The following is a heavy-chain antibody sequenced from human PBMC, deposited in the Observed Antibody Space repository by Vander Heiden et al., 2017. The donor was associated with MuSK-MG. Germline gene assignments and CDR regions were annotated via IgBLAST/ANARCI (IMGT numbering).Heavy chain of an antibody. J-gene: IGHJ3*02. CDR2: MNPNSGNT. D-gene: IGHD3-10*01. CDR3: ARVLLWFGELLSVDAFDI. Sequence: QVQLVQSGAEVKKPGASVKVSCKASGYTFTSYDINGVRQATGQGLEWMGWMNPNSGNTGYAQKFQGRVTMTRNTSISTAYMELSSLRSEDTAVYYCARVLLWFGELLSVDAFDIWGQGTMVTVSS. V-gene: IGHV1-8*01. CDR1: GYTFTSYD.